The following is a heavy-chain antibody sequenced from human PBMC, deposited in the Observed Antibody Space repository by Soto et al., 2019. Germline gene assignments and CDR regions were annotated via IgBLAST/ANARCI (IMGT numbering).Heavy chain of an antibody. V-gene: IGHV3-48*03. CDR3: ARDSREGGVFDY. D-gene: IGHD1-26*01. CDR1: GFTFSSYE. J-gene: IGHJ4*02. Sequence: VQLVESGGGLVQPGGSLRLSCAASGFTFSSYEMNWVRQAPGKGLEWVSYISSGGGTIYYADSAKGRFTISRDNAKNSLFLLMNSLRAEDTAVYYCARDSREGGVFDYWGQGTLVTVSS. CDR2: ISSGGGTI.